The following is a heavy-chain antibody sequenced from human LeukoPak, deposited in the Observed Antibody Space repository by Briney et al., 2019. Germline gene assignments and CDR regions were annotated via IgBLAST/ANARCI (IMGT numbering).Heavy chain of an antibody. CDR1: GFTFDDYA. CDR3: AKGDCSSASCYQVGDYYYYGMDV. V-gene: IGHV3-23*01. D-gene: IGHD2-2*01. J-gene: IGHJ6*02. CDR2: ISGSGGST. Sequence: PGRSLRLSCAASGFTFDDYAMHWVRQAPGKGLEWVSGISGSGGSTYYADSVKGRFTISRDNSKNTLYLQMNSLRAEDTAVYYCAKGDCSSASCYQVGDYYYYGMDVWGQGTTVTVSS.